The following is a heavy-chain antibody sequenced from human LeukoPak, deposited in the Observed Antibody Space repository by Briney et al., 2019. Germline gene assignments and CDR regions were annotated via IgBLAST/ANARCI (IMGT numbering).Heavy chain of an antibody. V-gene: IGHV1-2*02. Sequence: ASVTISCKASGYTFTGYYMYWVRQAPGQGLEWMGWINPNSGGTNYAQKFQGRVTMTRDTSISTAYMELSRLRSDDTAVYYCATVDIVATSSWGQGTLVTVSS. CDR1: GYTFTGYY. D-gene: IGHD5-12*01. CDR2: INPNSGGT. J-gene: IGHJ4*02. CDR3: ATVDIVATSS.